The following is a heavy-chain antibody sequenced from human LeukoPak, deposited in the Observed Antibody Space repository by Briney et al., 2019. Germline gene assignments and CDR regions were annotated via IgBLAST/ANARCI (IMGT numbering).Heavy chain of an antibody. V-gene: IGHV4-39*01. CDR2: VHYSGGT. CDR3: ASMYASSVYFDH. Sequence: SETLSLTCTVSGASISSDTYAWAWIRQPPGKGLEWIGSVHYSGGTHYKASLKSRLTISVETSKKQISLKLSSVTAADSAVYFCASMYASSVYFDHWGQGTPVTVSS. CDR1: GASISSDTYA. D-gene: IGHD2-8*01. J-gene: IGHJ4*02.